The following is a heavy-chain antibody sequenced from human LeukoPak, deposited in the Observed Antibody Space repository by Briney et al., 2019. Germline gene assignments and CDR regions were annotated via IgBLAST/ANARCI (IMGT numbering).Heavy chain of an antibody. J-gene: IGHJ4*02. CDR1: GGSISSSNW. D-gene: IGHD3-10*01. V-gene: IGHV4-4*02. Sequence: KPSGTLSLTCAVSGGSISSSNWWSWVRQPPGKGLGWIGEINHSGSTNYNPSLKSRVTISVDTSKNQFSLKLSSVTAADTAVYYCARKSGDYWGQGTLVTVSS. CDR2: INHSGST. CDR3: ARKSGDY.